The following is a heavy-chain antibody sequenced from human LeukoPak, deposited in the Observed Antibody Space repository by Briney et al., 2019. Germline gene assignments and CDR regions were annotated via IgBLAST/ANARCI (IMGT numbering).Heavy chain of an antibody. CDR2: INPNNGGT. D-gene: IGHD3-10*01. V-gene: IGHV1-2*02. CDR1: GYTFTGYY. CDR3: ARDYYGSGSYNF. Sequence: ASVKVSCKASGYTFTGYYMHWVRQAPGQGLEWMGWINPNNGGTNYAQKFQGRVTMTRDTSISTAYMELSRLRSDDTAVYYCARDYYGSGSYNFWGQGTLVTVSS. J-gene: IGHJ4*02.